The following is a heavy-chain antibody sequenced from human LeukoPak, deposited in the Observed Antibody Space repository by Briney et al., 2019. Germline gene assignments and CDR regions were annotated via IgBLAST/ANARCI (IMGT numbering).Heavy chain of an antibody. J-gene: IGHJ4*02. Sequence: GGSLRLSCAASGFTFSSYWMSWVRQAPGKGLEWVSYISSSSSTIYYADSVKGRFTISRDNAKNSLYLQMNSLRAEDTAVYYCAREGQWLLRYFDYWGQGTLVTVSS. V-gene: IGHV3-48*01. CDR3: AREGQWLLRYFDY. D-gene: IGHD6-19*01. CDR2: ISSSSSTI. CDR1: GFTFSSYW.